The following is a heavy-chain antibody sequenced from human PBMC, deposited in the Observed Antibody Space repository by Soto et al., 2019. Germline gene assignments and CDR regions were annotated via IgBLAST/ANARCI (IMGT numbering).Heavy chain of an antibody. V-gene: IGHV3-74*01. CDR2: ISGDGVTT. Sequence: VQLVESGGDLVQRGGSLGLPCAASGFPFSSYWMHWVRHTPGKGLDWVARISGDGVTTYCADSVTGRFTVSRDNAKNTLSMQISGLRAEDTAVYYCAREYYGLLTGYYTDYWGQGTLVSVSS. D-gene: IGHD3-9*01. CDR1: GFPFSSYW. J-gene: IGHJ4*02. CDR3: AREYYGLLTGYYTDY.